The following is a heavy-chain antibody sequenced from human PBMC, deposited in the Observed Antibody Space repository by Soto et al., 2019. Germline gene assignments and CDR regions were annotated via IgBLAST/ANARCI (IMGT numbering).Heavy chain of an antibody. Sequence: SETLSLTCAVSGGSISSGGYSWSWIRQPPGKGLEWSGYIYHSGSTYNNPSLRSRVTISVGRSKNQFSLKLNSVTAADTAVYYCARARYTNFPFSFDYWGQGTLVTVSS. CDR1: GGSISSGGYS. V-gene: IGHV4-30-2*01. CDR3: ARARYTNFPFSFDY. CDR2: IYHSGST. D-gene: IGHD2-8*01. J-gene: IGHJ4*02.